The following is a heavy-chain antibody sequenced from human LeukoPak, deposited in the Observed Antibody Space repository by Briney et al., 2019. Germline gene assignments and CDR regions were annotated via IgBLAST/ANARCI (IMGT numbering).Heavy chain of an antibody. J-gene: IGHJ3*02. CDR1: GGSFSGYY. D-gene: IGHD4-17*01. CDR3: ATPYGPTPGAFDI. Sequence: SETLSLTCAVYGGSFSGYYWSWIRQPPGKGLEWIGEINHSGSTNYNPSLKRRVTISVDTSKNQFSLKLSSVTAADTAVYYCATPYGPTPGAFDIWGQGTMVTVSS. CDR2: INHSGST. V-gene: IGHV4-34*01.